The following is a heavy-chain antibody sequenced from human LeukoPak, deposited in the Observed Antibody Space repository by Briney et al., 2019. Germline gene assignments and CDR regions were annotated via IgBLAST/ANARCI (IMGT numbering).Heavy chain of an antibody. CDR1: GYIFTNYG. D-gene: IGHD6-19*01. CDR3: ASSSSGWYWGDY. J-gene: IGHJ4*02. CDR2: ISAYNGNT. V-gene: IGHV1-18*01. Sequence: ASVKVSCKASGYIFTNYGISWVRQAPGQGLEWMGWISAYNGNTNYAQKLQGRVTMTTDTSTSTAYMELRSLRSDDTAVYYCASSSSGWYWGDYWGQGTLVTVSS.